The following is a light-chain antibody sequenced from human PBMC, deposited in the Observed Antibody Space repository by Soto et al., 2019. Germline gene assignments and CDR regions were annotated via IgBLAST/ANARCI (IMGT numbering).Light chain of an antibody. V-gene: IGKV3-15*01. Sequence: EIVMTQSPASLSVSPGERATLSCRASQSISNNLAWYQQQPGQTPRLLIYGASTTATGIPARFSGSGSGTEFTLTISSLQSEDFGVYYCRQYYHWPPYTFGQGTRLEIK. CDR3: RQYYHWPPYT. CDR2: GAS. CDR1: QSISNN. J-gene: IGKJ5*01.